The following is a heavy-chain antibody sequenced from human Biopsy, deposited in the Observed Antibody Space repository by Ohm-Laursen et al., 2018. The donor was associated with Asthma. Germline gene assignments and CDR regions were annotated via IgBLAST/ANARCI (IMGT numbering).Heavy chain of an antibody. J-gene: IGHJ3*02. CDR2: INAGNGNT. D-gene: IGHD3-9*01. Sequence: GASVKVSCKASGYTFINYAIHWVRQAPGQRLEWMGWINAGNGNTKYSQKFQGRVTITRDTSASTAYMDLSSLRSEDTAVYYCAGTYYDFLTGQVNDVFAIWGQGTMVTVSS. CDR1: GYTFINYA. V-gene: IGHV1-3*01. CDR3: AGTYYDFLTGQVNDVFAI.